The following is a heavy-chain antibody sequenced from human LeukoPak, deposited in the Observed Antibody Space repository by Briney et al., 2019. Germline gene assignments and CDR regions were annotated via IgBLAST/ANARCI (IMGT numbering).Heavy chain of an antibody. CDR1: GGSFSGYY. V-gene: IGHV4-34*01. CDR2: INHSGST. D-gene: IGHD1-1*01. J-gene: IGHJ4*02. Sequence: KTSETLSLTCAVYGGSFSGYYWSWIRQPPGKGLEWIGEINHSGSTNYNPSLKSRVTISVDTSKNQFSLKLSSVTAADTAVYYCARGRADAGPQLYYFDYWGQGTLVTVSS. CDR3: ARGRADAGPQLYYFDY.